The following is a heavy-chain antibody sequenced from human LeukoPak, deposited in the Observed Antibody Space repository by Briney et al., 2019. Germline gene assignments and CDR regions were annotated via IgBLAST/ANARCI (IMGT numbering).Heavy chain of an antibody. CDR1: GGTFSSYA. V-gene: IGHV1-69*05. D-gene: IGHD2-21*01. CDR2: IIPIFGTA. J-gene: IGHJ4*02. CDR3: ARVGAYCGGDCYSFDY. Sequence: SVKVSSKASGGTFSSYAISWVRQAPGQGLEWMGGIIPIFGTANYAQKFPGRVTITTDESTSTAYMALSSLRSEDTAVYYCARVGAYCGGDCYSFDYWGQGTLVTVSS.